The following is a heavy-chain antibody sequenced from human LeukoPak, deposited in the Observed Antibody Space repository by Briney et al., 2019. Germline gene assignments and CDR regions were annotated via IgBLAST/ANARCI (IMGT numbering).Heavy chain of an antibody. CDR2: IYYSGST. CDR1: GGSISSYY. J-gene: IGHJ5*02. V-gene: IGHV4-59*01. D-gene: IGHD3-16*01. CDR3: ARGITFNWFDP. Sequence: PSETLSLTCTVSGGSISSYYWSWIRQPPGKGLEWIGYIYYSGSTNYNPSLKSRVTISVDTSKNQFSLKMSYVSAVDTAVYYCARGITFNWFDPWGQGTLVTVSS.